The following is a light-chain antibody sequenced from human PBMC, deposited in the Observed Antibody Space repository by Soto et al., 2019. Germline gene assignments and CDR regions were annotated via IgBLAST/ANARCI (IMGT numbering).Light chain of an antibody. J-gene: IGLJ1*01. CDR1: SSDVGAYTS. Sequence: QSALTQPASVSGYPGQSITISCTGSSSDVGAYTSVSWYQQHPGKAPKLMIYEVSNRPSGVSRRFSGSKSGNTASLTISGLQAEHEAHYYCRSYTIDSRDYVFGTGTKVTVL. CDR2: EVS. CDR3: RSYTIDSRDYV. V-gene: IGLV2-14*01.